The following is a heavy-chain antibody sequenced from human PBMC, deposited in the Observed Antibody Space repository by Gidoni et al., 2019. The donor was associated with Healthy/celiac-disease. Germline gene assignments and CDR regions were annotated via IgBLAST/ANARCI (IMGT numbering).Heavy chain of an antibody. V-gene: IGHV3-30*18. CDR3: AKAGDSGSFDY. J-gene: IGHJ4*02. CDR1: GFTFSSYG. D-gene: IGHD1-26*01. CDR2: ISYDGSNK. Sequence: QVQLVESGGGVVQPGRSLRLSCAASGFTFSSYGMHWVRQAPGQGLEWVAVISYDGSNKYYADSVKGRFTISRDNSKNTLYLQMNSLRAEDTAVYYCAKAGDSGSFDYWGQGTLVTVSS.